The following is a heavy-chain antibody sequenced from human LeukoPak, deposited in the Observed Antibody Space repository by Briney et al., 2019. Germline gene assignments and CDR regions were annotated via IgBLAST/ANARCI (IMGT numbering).Heavy chain of an antibody. CDR2: IYHSGST. CDR3: ARVYLGRWYSDL. D-gene: IGHD3-16*01. Sequence: PSETLSLTCAVSGYSISSSYYWGWIRQPPGQGLEWIGSIYHSGSTYYNPSLKSRVTILVDTSKNQFSLKLSSVTAADTAVYYCARVYLGRWYSDLWGRGTLVTVSS. V-gene: IGHV4-38-2*01. CDR1: GYSISSSYY. J-gene: IGHJ2*01.